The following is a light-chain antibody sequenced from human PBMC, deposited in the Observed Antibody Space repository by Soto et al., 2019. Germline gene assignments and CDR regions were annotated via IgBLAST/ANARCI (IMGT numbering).Light chain of an antibody. J-gene: IGKJ4*01. V-gene: IGKV1-33*01. CDR2: DAS. CDR3: QQYDNLPPLT. CDR1: QAISNY. Sequence: DIQMTQSPSSLSASVGDRVTITCQASQAISNYLNWYQQKPGKAPKLLIYDASNLETGVPSRFSGSGSGTDFTFTISSQQPEDIATYYCQQYDNLPPLTFGGGTKVEIK.